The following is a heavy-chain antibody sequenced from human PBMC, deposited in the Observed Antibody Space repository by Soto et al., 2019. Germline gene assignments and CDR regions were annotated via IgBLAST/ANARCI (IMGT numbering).Heavy chain of an antibody. CDR1: GGTFSSYA. CDR2: IIPIFGTA. J-gene: IGHJ3*02. D-gene: IGHD2-2*01. Sequence: QVQLVQSGAEVKKPGSSVKVSCKASGGTFSSYAISWVRQAPGQGLEWMGGIIPIFGTANYEQKFQGRVTITADESTSTAYMELSSLRSEDTAVYYCATHRLSRHADGGKSTSRADAFDIWCQGTMVTVSS. V-gene: IGHV1-69*12. CDR3: ATHRLSRHADGGKSTSRADAFDI.